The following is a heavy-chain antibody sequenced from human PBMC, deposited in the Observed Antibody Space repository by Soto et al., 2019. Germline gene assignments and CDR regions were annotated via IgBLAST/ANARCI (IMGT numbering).Heavy chain of an antibody. CDR2: ISQDVGRN. CDR1: GFTITTYG. J-gene: IGHJ4*02. Sequence: QVKLVESGGGVVQPGRSLRLSCEVSGFTITTYGMHWVRQAPGKCLDSVAFISQDVGRNYYADSVRGRFTISRDTSRNTLYLQMDSLRPEDTAVYYCASVADYWGQGTLVTVSS. V-gene: IGHV3-30*03. CDR3: ASVADY. D-gene: IGHD2-21*01.